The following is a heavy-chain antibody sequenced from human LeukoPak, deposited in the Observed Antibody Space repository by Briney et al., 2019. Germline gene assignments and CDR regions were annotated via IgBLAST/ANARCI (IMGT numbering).Heavy chain of an antibody. CDR1: GYTFTGYY. CDR2: INPSGGST. D-gene: IGHD2-2*02. Sequence: ASVKVSCKASGYTFTGYYMHWVRQAPGQGLEWLGLINPSGGSTSYAQKFQGRVTMTRDMSTSTVYMELSSLRSEDTAVYYCARVAAEVVGVPGAIGFGWLRRDYYYMDVWGKGTTVTVSS. CDR3: ARVAAEVVGVPGAIGFGWLRRDYYYMDV. V-gene: IGHV1-46*01. J-gene: IGHJ6*03.